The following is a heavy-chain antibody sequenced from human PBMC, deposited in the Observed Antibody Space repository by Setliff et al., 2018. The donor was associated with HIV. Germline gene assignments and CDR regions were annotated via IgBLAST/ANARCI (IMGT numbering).Heavy chain of an antibody. CDR1: GITFSSYA. V-gene: IGHV3-21*01. CDR2: ISSSSSYI. CDR3: ASGGFGGVIPTNPYYYYMDV. J-gene: IGHJ6*03. Sequence: PGGSLRLSCEASGITFSSYAMHWVRQAPGKGLEWVSSISSSSSYIYYADSVKGRFTISRDNAKNSLYLQMNSLRAEDTAVYYCASGGFGGVIPTNPYYYYMDVWGKGTTVTVSS. D-gene: IGHD3-16*02.